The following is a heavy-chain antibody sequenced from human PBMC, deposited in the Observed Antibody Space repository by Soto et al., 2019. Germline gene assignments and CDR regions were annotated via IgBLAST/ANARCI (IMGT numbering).Heavy chain of an antibody. J-gene: IGHJ6*02. CDR3: AGGINCSGTSCYWGAYYYYYGMDV. CDR2: INHSGST. Sequence: SETLSLTXAVYGGSFSGYYWSWIRQPPGKGLEWIGEINHSGSTNHNPSLKSRVTISVDTSKNQFSLKLSSVTAADTAVYYCAGGINCSGTSCYWGAYYYYYGMDVWGQGTTVTVSS. D-gene: IGHD2-2*01. CDR1: GGSFSGYY. V-gene: IGHV4-34*01.